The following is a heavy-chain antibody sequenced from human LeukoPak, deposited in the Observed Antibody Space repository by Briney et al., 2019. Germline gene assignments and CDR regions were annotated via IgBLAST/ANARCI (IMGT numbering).Heavy chain of an antibody. CDR2: IYHSGST. CDR3: AKGSDPFRWFGEFNVKLPRPIRHYYFDS. CDR1: GYSISSGYY. D-gene: IGHD3-10*01. J-gene: IGHJ4*02. Sequence: PSETLSLTCTVSGYSISSGYYWGWIRQPPGKGLEWIGSIYHSGSTYYNPSLKSRVTISVDTSKNQFSLKLSSVTAADTAVYYCAKGSDPFRWFGEFNVKLPRPIRHYYFDSWGQGTLVTVSS. V-gene: IGHV4-38-2*02.